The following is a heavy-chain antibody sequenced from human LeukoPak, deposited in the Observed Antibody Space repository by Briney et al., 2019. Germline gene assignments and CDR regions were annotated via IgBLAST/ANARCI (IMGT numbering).Heavy chain of an antibody. CDR1: GGTFSRYA. V-gene: IGHV1-69*13. D-gene: IGHD3-22*01. CDR3: ARQSLDRITMIVVVTPPGAFDI. J-gene: IGHJ3*02. Sequence: SVKVSCKASGGTFSRYAISWVRQAPGQGLEWMGGIIPIFGTANYAQKFQGRVTITADESTSTAYMELSSLRSEDTAVYYCARQSLDRITMIVVVTPPGAFDIWGQGTMVTVSS. CDR2: IIPIFGTA.